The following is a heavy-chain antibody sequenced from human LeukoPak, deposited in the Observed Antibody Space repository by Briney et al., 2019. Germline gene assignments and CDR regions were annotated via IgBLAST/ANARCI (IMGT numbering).Heavy chain of an antibody. V-gene: IGHV3-48*04. CDR3: ARVAFIDWSFDL. D-gene: IGHD2-15*01. CDR2: ISGTSRTI. Sequence: GGSLRLSCAGSGFPFSSYSMKWVRQAPGKGLESVSYISGTSRTIFYADSVKGRFTISRDNAKNSLFLQMNSLRAEDTAVYYFARVAFIDWSFDLWGRGTLVTVSS. J-gene: IGHJ2*01. CDR1: GFPFSSYS.